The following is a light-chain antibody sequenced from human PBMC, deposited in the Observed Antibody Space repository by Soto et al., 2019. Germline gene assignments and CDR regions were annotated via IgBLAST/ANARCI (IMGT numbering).Light chain of an antibody. J-gene: IGKJ1*01. Sequence: TLSPDTLCLSPGEGDTVACRASQSVSSNYLAWYQQKLGQAPRLLIYDASRRATGIPDRFSGSGSGTDFTLTISRLEPEDFAVYYCQQYGTSPWTFGQGTKVDIK. CDR3: QQYGTSPWT. CDR1: QSVSSNY. CDR2: DAS. V-gene: IGKV3-20*01.